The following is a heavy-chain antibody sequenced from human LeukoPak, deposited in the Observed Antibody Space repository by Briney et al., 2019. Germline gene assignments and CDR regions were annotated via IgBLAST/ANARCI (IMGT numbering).Heavy chain of an antibody. D-gene: IGHD2-15*01. Sequence: GASVKVSCKASGYTFTSYGISWVRQAPGQGLEWMGWISAYNGNTNYAQKLQGRVTMTTDTSTSTAYMELRSLRSDDTAVYYCARDGVLCSGGSCYYSIDYWGQGTLVTVSS. CDR1: GYTFTSYG. CDR2: ISAYNGNT. CDR3: ARDGVLCSGGSCYYSIDY. V-gene: IGHV1-18*01. J-gene: IGHJ4*02.